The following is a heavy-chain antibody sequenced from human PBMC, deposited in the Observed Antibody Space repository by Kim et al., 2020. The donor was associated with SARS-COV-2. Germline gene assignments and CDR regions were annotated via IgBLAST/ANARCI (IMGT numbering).Heavy chain of an antibody. CDR1: GGTFSSYA. J-gene: IGHJ6*02. CDR2: IIPILGIA. CDR3: AREFCSSTSCYYALSGMDV. Sequence: SVKVSCKASGGTFSSYAISWVRQAPGQGLELMGRIIPILGIAHYAQKFQGRVTITADKSTSTAYMELSSLRSEDTAVYYCAREFCSSTSCYYALSGMDVWGQGPTVTVSS. D-gene: IGHD2-2*01. V-gene: IGHV1-69*04.